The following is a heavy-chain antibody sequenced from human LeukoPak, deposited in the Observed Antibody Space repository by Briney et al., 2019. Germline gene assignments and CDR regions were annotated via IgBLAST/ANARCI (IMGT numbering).Heavy chain of an antibody. CDR2: INPSGSST. J-gene: IGHJ4*02. D-gene: IGHD2-15*01. CDR3: ARGDGLYCSGGSCLPDY. CDR1: GYTFTSYY. V-gene: IGHV1-46*01. Sequence: GASVKVSCKASGYTFTSYYMHWVRQAPGQGLEWMGIINPSGSSTSYAQKFQGRVTMTRDTSTSTVYMELSSLRSEDTAVYYCARGDGLYCSGGSCLPDYGGQGTLVTVSS.